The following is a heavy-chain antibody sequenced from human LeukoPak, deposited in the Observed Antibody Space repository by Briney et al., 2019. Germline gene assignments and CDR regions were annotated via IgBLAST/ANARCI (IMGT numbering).Heavy chain of an antibody. D-gene: IGHD3-22*01. J-gene: IGHJ4*02. CDR1: GGSISSYY. Sequence: SETLSLTCTVSGGSISSYYWSWIRQPPGKGLECIGYIYYSGSTNYNPSLKSRVTISVDTSKNQFSLKLSSVTAADTAVYYCARMATYDSSGYYYSDYWGQGTLVTVSS. CDR2: IYYSGST. V-gene: IGHV4-59*12. CDR3: ARMATYDSSGYYYSDY.